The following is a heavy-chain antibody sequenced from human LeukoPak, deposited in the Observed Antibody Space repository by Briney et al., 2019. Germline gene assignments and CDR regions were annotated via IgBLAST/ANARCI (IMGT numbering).Heavy chain of an antibody. Sequence: GGSLRLSCAASGFAFSTYAMSWVRQAPGKGLEWVSALSGNGYKTFYADSVKGRFTVSRDNSKNTLYLQMNSLRADDSALYYCARDHSYAFGAWGQGTMVTVSS. J-gene: IGHJ3*01. CDR2: LSGNGYKT. CDR1: GFAFSTYA. D-gene: IGHD4-11*01. CDR3: ARDHSYAFGA. V-gene: IGHV3-23*01.